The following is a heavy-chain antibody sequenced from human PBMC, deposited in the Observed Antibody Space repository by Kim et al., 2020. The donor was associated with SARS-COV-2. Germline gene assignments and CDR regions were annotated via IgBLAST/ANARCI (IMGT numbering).Heavy chain of an antibody. J-gene: IGHJ6*02. CDR1: GGSVSSGSYY. D-gene: IGHD1-26*01. V-gene: IGHV4-61*01. Sequence: SETLSLTCTVSGGSVSSGSYYWSWIRQPPGKGLEWIGYIYYSGSTNYNPSLKSRVTISVDTSKNQFSLKLSSVTAADTAVYYCARADSGSYWGPYYYYGMDVWGQGTTVTVSS. CDR3: ARADSGSYWGPYYYYGMDV. CDR2: IYYSGST.